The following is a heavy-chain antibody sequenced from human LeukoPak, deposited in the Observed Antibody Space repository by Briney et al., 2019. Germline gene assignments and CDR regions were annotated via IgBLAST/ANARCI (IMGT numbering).Heavy chain of an antibody. CDR2: IYSGGTI. V-gene: IGHV3-53*01. J-gene: IGHJ4*02. CDR1: GLTVSDNY. D-gene: IGHD4-11*01. Sequence: GGSLRLSCAASGLTVSDNYMTWVRQAPGKGLEWVSVIYSGGTIKYADSVKGRFTISRDNAQNTLHLQMNSLRAEDTAVYYCAKKAVYSWSFDLWGQGTLVTVSS. CDR3: AKKAVYSWSFDL.